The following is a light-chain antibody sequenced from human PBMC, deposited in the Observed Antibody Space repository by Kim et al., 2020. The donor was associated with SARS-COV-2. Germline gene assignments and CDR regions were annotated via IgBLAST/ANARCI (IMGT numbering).Light chain of an antibody. J-gene: IGKJ4*01. V-gene: IGKV3-15*01. CDR2: GAS. Sequence: VSPWERPTLPCRAGQSISNTLAWYQQKPGQAPRLLIFGASTRATGIPGRFSGSGSGTEFTLTISSLQSEDFAIYYCQQYHDWPPLTFGGGTKLEI. CDR1: QSISNT. CDR3: QQYHDWPPLT.